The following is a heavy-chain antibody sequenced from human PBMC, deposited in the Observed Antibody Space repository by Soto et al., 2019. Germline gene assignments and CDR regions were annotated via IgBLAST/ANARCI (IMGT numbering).Heavy chain of an antibody. CDR3: ACILSDAFDI. J-gene: IGHJ3*02. Sequence: GESLTLSCAASGFTFSTYRLHWVRQAPGKGLEWVALISYDGSNKYYADSVRGRFTISRDTPKNTLYLQMNRLRAEDTAVYYCACILSDAFDIWGQGTMVTVSS. V-gene: IGHV3-30*03. D-gene: IGHD2-8*01. CDR1: GFTFSTYR. CDR2: ISYDGSNK.